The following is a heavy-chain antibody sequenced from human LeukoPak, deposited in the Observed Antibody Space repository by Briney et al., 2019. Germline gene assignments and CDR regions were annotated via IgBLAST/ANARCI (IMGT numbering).Heavy chain of an antibody. V-gene: IGHV4-34*01. CDR2: INHSGNT. Sequence: SETLSLTCAVYGGSFSTYSWNWISQPLGKGLEWIGEINHSGNTNYNPSLKRRVTISIDTSKNQFSLKLNSVTAADSAVYYCARTPPPGATAYGAVDYWGQGTLVTVSS. J-gene: IGHJ4*02. CDR1: GGSFSTYS. D-gene: IGHD3-16*01. CDR3: ARTPPPGATAYGAVDY.